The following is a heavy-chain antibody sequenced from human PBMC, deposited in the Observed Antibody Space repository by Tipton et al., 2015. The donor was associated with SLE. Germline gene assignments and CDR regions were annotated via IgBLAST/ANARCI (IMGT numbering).Heavy chain of an antibody. Sequence: LRLSCAVYGGSFSGYYWSWIRQPPGKGLEWIGYIYYSGSTYYNPSLKSRVTISVDTSKNQFSLKLSSVTAADTAVYYCARGGGFDPWGQGTLVTVSS. D-gene: IGHD3-16*01. CDR2: IYYSGST. CDR3: ARGGGFDP. CDR1: GGSFSGYY. J-gene: IGHJ5*02. V-gene: IGHV4-34*01.